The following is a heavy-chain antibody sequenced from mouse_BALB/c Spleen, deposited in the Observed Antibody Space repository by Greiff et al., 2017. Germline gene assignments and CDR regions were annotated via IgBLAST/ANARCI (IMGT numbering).Heavy chain of an antibody. Sequence: VQLQQSGTVLARPGASVKMSCKASGYSFTSYWMHWVKQRPGQGLEWIGAIYPGNSDTSYNQKFKGKAKLTAVTSASTAYMELSSLTNEDSAVYYCTRGYRYDGGVFDYWGQGTTLTGSS. V-gene: IGHV1-5*01. CDR2: IYPGNSDT. CDR1: GYSFTSYW. CDR3: TRGYRYDGGVFDY. D-gene: IGHD2-14*01. J-gene: IGHJ2*01.